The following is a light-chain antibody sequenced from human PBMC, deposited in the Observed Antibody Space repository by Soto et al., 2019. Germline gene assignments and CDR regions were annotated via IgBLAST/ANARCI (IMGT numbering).Light chain of an antibody. CDR1: SSDVGGYNY. J-gene: IGLJ1*01. V-gene: IGLV2-8*01. CDR3: SSYAGSNVLYV. Sequence: SALTQPPSASGSPGQSVTISCTGTSSDVGGYNYVSWYQQYPGKAPKVMIYEVSKRPSGVPDRFSGSKSGNTASLTVSGLQAEDEADYYCSSYAGSNVLYVFGTGTKLTVL. CDR2: EVS.